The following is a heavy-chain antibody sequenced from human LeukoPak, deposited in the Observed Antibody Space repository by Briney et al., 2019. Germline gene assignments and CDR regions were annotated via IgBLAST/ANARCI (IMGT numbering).Heavy chain of an antibody. CDR3: ARASLNTYGPPYFDY. Sequence: GGSLRVSCAASGFTVSSNYMNWVRQAPGKGLEWVSIIYSDGSTYYADSVKGRFTISRDNSKNTLYLQMNSLRAEDTAVYYCARASLNTYGPPYFDYWGQGTLVTVSS. CDR2: IYSDGST. V-gene: IGHV3-53*01. D-gene: IGHD5-18*01. CDR1: GFTVSSNY. J-gene: IGHJ4*02.